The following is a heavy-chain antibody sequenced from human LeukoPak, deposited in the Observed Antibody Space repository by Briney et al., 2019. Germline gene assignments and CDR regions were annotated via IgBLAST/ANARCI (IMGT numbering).Heavy chain of an antibody. CDR3: TRLLGYCGTTSCYFDH. D-gene: IGHD2-2*01. CDR2: IKSKADNYAT. V-gene: IGHV3-73*01. CDR1: GFTVSGSA. J-gene: IGHJ4*02. Sequence: GGSLRLSCAASGFTVSGSAMHWVRQASGKGLEWVGRIKSKADNYATAYAASVKGRFTISRDDSKNTVYLQMNSLKTEDTAVYYCTRLLGYCGTTSCYFDHWGQGALVTVSS.